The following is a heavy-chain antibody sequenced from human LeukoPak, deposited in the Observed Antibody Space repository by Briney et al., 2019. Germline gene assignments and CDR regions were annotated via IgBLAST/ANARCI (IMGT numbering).Heavy chain of an antibody. CDR3: VTGDNYYDSSGYYSTTY. D-gene: IGHD3-22*01. J-gene: IGHJ4*02. Sequence: GGSLRLSCAASGFTFSSYAMHWVRQAPGKGLEWVAVISYDGSNKYYADSVKGRFTISRDNSKNTLYLQMNSLRAEDTAVYYCVTGDNYYDSSGYYSTTYWAQGTLVTVSS. CDR2: ISYDGSNK. CDR1: GFTFSSYA. V-gene: IGHV3-30*04.